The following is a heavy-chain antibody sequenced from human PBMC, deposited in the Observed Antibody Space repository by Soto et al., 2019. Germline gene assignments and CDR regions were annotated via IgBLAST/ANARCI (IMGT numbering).Heavy chain of an antibody. J-gene: IGHJ4*02. CDR3: ARGFYCSGGGCYDTLFDY. CDR2: IKSDESST. V-gene: IGHV3-74*01. D-gene: IGHD2-15*01. CDR1: GFTFSNYW. Sequence: EVQLVESGGGLVQPGGSLRLSCAVSGFTFSNYWMHWVRQAPGKGLVWVSRIKSDESSTDSADSVKGRFTISRDNAKNTLYLQMNNLRAEDTAVYYCARGFYCSGGGCYDTLFDYWGQGTLVTVSS.